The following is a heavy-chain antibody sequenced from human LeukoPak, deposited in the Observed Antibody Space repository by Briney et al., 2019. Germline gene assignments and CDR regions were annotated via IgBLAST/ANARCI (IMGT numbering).Heavy chain of an antibody. J-gene: IGHJ4*02. Sequence: GGSLRLSCAASGFHFSSPRMHWCRQVSGKGLVWVSRINSDGRTTSYADSVKGRFTISRDNIKNILYLQMNSLRVVDTAVYYCSRRPPSGNYWIPFFDHWGQGTLVTVSS. V-gene: IGHV3-74*01. CDR2: INSDGRTT. CDR3: SRRPPSGNYWIPFFDH. D-gene: IGHD1-26*01. CDR1: GFHFSSPR.